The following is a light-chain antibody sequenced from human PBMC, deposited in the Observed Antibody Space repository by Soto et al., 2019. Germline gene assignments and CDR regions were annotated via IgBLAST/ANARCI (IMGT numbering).Light chain of an antibody. Sequence: EIVMTQSPATMSVSPWERATLSCRASQSMGSNVAWYQQKPGQAPGLLIYGASKRATGTPARFSGSGSGTEFTLTISSLQSEDFAVYYCQQYNNWPRVTFGQGTRLEIK. CDR3: QQYNNWPRVT. CDR1: QSMGSN. J-gene: IGKJ5*01. V-gene: IGKV3D-15*01. CDR2: GAS.